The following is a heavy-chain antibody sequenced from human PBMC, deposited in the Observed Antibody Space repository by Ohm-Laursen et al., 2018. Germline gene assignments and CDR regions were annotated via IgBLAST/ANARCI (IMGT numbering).Heavy chain of an antibody. V-gene: IGHV1-69*06. Sequence: SSVKVSCKASGGTFSSYAISWVRQAPGQGLEWMGGIIPIFGTANYAQKFQGRVTITADKSTSTAYMELSSLRSEDTAVYYCARGLPTPEYFQHWGQGTLVTVSS. CDR3: ARGLPTPEYFQH. J-gene: IGHJ1*01. D-gene: IGHD2-15*01. CDR2: IIPIFGTA. CDR1: GGTFSSYA.